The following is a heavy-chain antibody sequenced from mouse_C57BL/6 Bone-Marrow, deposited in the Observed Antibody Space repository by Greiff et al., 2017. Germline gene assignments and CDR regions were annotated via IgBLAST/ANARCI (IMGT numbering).Heavy chain of an antibody. D-gene: IGHD1-1*01. CDR2: IYPRNGNT. CDR1: GYTFTSYG. Sequence: VQLLESGAELARPGSSVKLSCKASGYTFTSYGISWVKQRTGQGLEWIGEIYPRNGNTYYNEKFKGKATLTADTSSSTAYMELRSLTSEDSAIYFCAREDGSHYYWDMDDWGTGTSVTVSA. J-gene: IGHJ1*03. CDR3: AREDGSHYYWDMDD. V-gene: IGHV1-81*01.